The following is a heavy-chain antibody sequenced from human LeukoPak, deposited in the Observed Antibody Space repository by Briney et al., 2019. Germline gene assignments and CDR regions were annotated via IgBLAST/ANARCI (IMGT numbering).Heavy chain of an antibody. CDR2: ISRSGSTT. V-gene: IGHV3-48*03. CDR3: AKDPGWDQLSEPFDP. Sequence: GGSLRLFCAASRDTFSSYEMNWVRQAPGKGLEWVSYISRSGSTTYYADSVKGRFTISRDNAKNLLYLQMNSLRAEDTALYYCAKDPGWDQLSEPFDPWGQGTLVTVSS. J-gene: IGHJ5*02. CDR1: RDTFSSYE. D-gene: IGHD1-26*01.